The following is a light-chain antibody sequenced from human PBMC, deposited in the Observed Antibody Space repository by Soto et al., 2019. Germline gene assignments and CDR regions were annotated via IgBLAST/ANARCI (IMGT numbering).Light chain of an antibody. Sequence: DIVITRSPATLYVSPGERATLSCRASQSVSSNLAWYQQKPGRAPRLLIYGASTRATGIPARFSGSGSGTEFTLTISSLQSEEFAVDYCQQYYNSPPWTFGQGTKVDI. CDR1: QSVSSN. CDR2: GAS. J-gene: IGKJ1*01. V-gene: IGKV3-15*01. CDR3: QQYYNSPPWT.